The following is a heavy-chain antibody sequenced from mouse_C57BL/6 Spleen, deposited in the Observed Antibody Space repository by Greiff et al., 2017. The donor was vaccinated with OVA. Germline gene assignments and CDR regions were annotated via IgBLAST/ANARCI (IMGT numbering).Heavy chain of an antibody. CDR1: GYSITSGYY. CDR2: ISYDGSN. J-gene: IGHJ1*03. Sequence: EVQLQQSGPGLVKPSQSLSLPCSVTGYSITSGYYWNWIRQFPGNKLEWMGYISYDGSNNYNPSLKNRISITRDTSKNQFFLKLNSVTTEDTATYYCARDYYGSRGYFDVWGTGTTVTVSS. CDR3: ARDYYGSRGYFDV. V-gene: IGHV3-6*01. D-gene: IGHD1-1*01.